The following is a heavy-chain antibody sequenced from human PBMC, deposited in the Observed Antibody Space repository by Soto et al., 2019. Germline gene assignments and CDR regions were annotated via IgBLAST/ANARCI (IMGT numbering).Heavy chain of an antibody. CDR3: AKFLHGGYDSEY. J-gene: IGHJ4*02. Sequence: EVHLVESGGGVVQPGGSLRLSCAASGFTFSEYWMHWVRQVPGKGLEWVSRIQSDGSSISYADSVKGRFTISSDNAKNTLYLQINSLRAEDAAVYFCAKFLHGGYDSEYGGQGTLATVSA. CDR2: IQSDGSSI. V-gene: IGHV3-74*01. D-gene: IGHD5-12*01. CDR1: GFTFSEYW.